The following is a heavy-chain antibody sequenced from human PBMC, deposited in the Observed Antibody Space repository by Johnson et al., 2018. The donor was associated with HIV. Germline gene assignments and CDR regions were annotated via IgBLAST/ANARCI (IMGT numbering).Heavy chain of an antibody. D-gene: IGHD4-23*01. Sequence: QEQLVESGGGVVQPGRSLRLSCAASGFTFSSYGMHWVRQAPGKGLEWVAIISYDGSNKHYADSVKGRFTISRDNSKNTLYLQMNSLRAEDTAVYYCAKESETYGGNIGFEHPFDIWGQGTMVTVSS. CDR1: GFTFSSYG. J-gene: IGHJ3*02. V-gene: IGHV3-30*18. CDR2: ISYDGSNK. CDR3: AKESETYGGNIGFEHPFDI.